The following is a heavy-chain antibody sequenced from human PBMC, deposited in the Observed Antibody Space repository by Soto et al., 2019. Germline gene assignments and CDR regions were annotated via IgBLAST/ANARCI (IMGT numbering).Heavy chain of an antibody. CDR1: GYTFTSYG. CDR3: ALGSSSSLYYYYGMDV. D-gene: IGHD6-13*01. V-gene: IGHV1-18*04. Sequence: GASVKVSCKASGYTFTSYGISWVRQAPGQGLEWMGWISAYNGNTNYAQKLQGRVTMTTDTSTSTAYMELRSLRSDDTAVYYCALGSSSSLYYYYGMDVWGQGTTVTVSS. J-gene: IGHJ6*02. CDR2: ISAYNGNT.